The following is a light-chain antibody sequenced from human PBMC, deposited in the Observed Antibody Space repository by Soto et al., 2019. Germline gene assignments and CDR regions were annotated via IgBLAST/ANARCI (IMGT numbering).Light chain of an antibody. V-gene: IGLV1-40*01. CDR2: GNF. J-gene: IGLJ1*01. CDR3: QSYDSRLSGSG. CDR1: SSNIGAGYN. Sequence: QSVLTQTPSVSGAPGQRVTISYTGSSSNIGAGYNVHWYQQLPGTAPTLLMYGNFDRPSGFPDRFSGSKSGTSASLAITGLQAEDEADYYCQSYDSRLSGSGFGTGTKVTVL.